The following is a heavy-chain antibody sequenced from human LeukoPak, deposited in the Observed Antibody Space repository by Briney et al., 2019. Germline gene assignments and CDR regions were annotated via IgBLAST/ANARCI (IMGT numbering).Heavy chain of an antibody. D-gene: IGHD3-3*01. CDR3: ASSSLDFWSGCQDY. J-gene: IGHJ4*02. Sequence: AGGSLRLSCAASGFTFSSYWMSWVRQAPGKGLEWVANIKQDGSEKYYVDSVKGRFTISRDNAENSLYLQMNSLRAEDTAVYYCASSSLDFWSGCQDYWGQGTLVTVSS. CDR1: GFTFSSYW. CDR2: IKQDGSEK. V-gene: IGHV3-7*01.